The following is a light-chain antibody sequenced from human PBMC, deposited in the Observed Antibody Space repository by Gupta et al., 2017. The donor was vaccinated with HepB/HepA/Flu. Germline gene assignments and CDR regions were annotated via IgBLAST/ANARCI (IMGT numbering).Light chain of an antibody. CDR1: SGSVSTNDY. J-gene: IGLJ3*02. CDR2: NTN. V-gene: IGLV8-61*01. CDR3: VLFMGGGIWV. Sequence: QTVVTQEPSFSVSPGGTVTLTCGLSSGSVSTNDYPSWYQQTPGQAPRTLIYNTNTRSSGVPDRFSGSVLGNKAAHTITGAQADDESDYYCVLFMGGGIWVFGGGTKLTVL.